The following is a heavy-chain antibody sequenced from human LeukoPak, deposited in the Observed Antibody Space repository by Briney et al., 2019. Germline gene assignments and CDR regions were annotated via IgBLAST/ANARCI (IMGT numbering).Heavy chain of an antibody. Sequence: ASVKVSCKTSGYTFISYGITWVRQAPGQGLEWMGWISGYNGNTKYAQKLQGRVTMTTDTSTSTAYMELSSLRSEDTAVYYCARVPSGGNKFDPWGQGTLVTVSS. CDR3: ARVPSGGNKFDP. CDR2: ISGYNGNT. J-gene: IGHJ5*02. V-gene: IGHV1-18*01. D-gene: IGHD6-25*01. CDR1: GYTFISYG.